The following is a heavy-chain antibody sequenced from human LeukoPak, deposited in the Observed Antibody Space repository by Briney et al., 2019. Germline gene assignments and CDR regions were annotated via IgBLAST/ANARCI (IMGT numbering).Heavy chain of an antibody. Sequence: PSETLSLTCAVYGGSFSGYYWSWIRQPPGKGLEWIGEINHSGSTNYNPSLKSRVTISVDTSKNQISLKLSSVTAADTAVYYCARALIAAAGTGWFDPWGQGTLVTVSS. J-gene: IGHJ5*02. CDR1: GGSFSGYY. D-gene: IGHD6-13*01. CDR3: ARALIAAAGTGWFDP. CDR2: INHSGST. V-gene: IGHV4-34*01.